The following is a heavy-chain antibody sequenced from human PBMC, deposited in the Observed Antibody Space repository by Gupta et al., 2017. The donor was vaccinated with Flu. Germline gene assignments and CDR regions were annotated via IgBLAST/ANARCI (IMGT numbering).Heavy chain of an antibody. V-gene: IGHV4-39*01. CDR1: TTSY. CDR2: SYYSGNT. Sequence: TTSYWGWIRQPPGKGLEWIGSSYYSGNTFYNPSLNSRVTISVDTSKNQFSLKLNSVTAADTAVYYCARQGMGPTQWTYDYWGQGTLVTVSS. CDR3: ARQGMGPTQWTYDY. D-gene: IGHD5-12*01. J-gene: IGHJ4*02.